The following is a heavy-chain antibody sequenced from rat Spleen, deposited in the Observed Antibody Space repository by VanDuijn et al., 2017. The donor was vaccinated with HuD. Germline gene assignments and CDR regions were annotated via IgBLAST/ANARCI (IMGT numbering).Heavy chain of an antibody. CDR2: IWSTGGT. CDR1: GFSLISHS. CDR3: ATSYMPFDY. Sequence: QVQLKESGPGLVQSSQTLSLICTVSGFSLISHSVHWVRQPPGKGLEWMGVIWSTGGTRYNSALKSRLSISKDTSKSQVFLKMNSLQTEDTATYYCATSYMPFDYWGQGVRVTVSS. J-gene: IGHJ2*01. D-gene: IGHD1-2*01. V-gene: IGHV2-41*01.